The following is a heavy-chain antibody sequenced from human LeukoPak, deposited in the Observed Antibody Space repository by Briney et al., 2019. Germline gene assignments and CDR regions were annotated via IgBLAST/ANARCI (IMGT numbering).Heavy chain of an antibody. CDR2: TYHGSKWFT. CDR1: GDSVSSNSAA. V-gene: IGHV6-1*01. CDR3: AMFQRPFGGAQY. D-gene: IGHD3-16*01. J-gene: IGHJ4*02. Sequence: SQTLSLTCVISGDSVSSNSAAWNWIRQSPSRGLEWLGRTYHGSKWFTDYALSVKSRITINPDTSKNQFSLQLNSVTPEDTAVYYCAMFQRPFGGAQYWGQGALVTVSS.